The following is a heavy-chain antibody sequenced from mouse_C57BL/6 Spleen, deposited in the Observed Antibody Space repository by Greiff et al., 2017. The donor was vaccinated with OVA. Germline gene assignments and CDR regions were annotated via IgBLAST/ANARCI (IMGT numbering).Heavy chain of an antibody. D-gene: IGHD2-2*01. V-gene: IGHV5-9-1*02. Sequence: EVQRVESGEGLVKPGGSLKLSCAASGFTFSSYAMSWVRQTPEKRLEWVAYISSGGDYIYYADTVKGRFTISRDNARNTLYLQMSSLKSEDTAMYYCTRSTMVTTGYFDVWGTGTTVTVSS. J-gene: IGHJ1*03. CDR1: GFTFSSYA. CDR3: TRSTMVTTGYFDV. CDR2: ISSGGDYI.